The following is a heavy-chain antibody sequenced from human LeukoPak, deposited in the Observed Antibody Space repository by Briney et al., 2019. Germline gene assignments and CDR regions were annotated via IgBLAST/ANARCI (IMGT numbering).Heavy chain of an antibody. Sequence: SVKVSCKASGGTFSSYAISWGRQAPGQGLEWMGGIIPIFGRANYAQKFQGRVTITADESTSTAYMELSSLRSEDTAVYYCARVGYSGYDEGWFDPWGQGTLVTVSS. V-gene: IGHV1-69*13. J-gene: IGHJ5*02. CDR2: IIPIFGRA. CDR1: GGTFSSYA. CDR3: ARVGYSGYDEGWFDP. D-gene: IGHD5-12*01.